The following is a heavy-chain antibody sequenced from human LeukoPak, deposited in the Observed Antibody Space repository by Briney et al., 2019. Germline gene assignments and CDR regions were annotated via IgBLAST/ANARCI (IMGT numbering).Heavy chain of an antibody. D-gene: IGHD6-13*01. V-gene: IGHV3-23*01. CDR2: ISGSGGST. Sequence: GGSLRLSCAASGFTFSSYAMSWVRQAPGKGLEWVSAISGSGGSTYYADSVKGRFTISRDNSKNTLYLQMNSPRAEDTAVYYCAKGYSSSWIPTGYLDYWGQGTLVTVSS. J-gene: IGHJ4*02. CDR1: GFTFSSYA. CDR3: AKGYSSSWIPTGYLDY.